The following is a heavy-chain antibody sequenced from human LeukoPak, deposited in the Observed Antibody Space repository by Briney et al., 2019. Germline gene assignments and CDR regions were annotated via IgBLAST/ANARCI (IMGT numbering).Heavy chain of an antibody. CDR1: EYTLTQLS. D-gene: IGHD6-19*01. CDR2: FDHEHGTT. J-gene: IGHJ4*02. Sequence: ASVKVSCKVSEYTLTQLSMHWVRQTPGKCLEWMGGFDHEHGTTIYAQKFQGRVTMTEDTSTDTGYLELSSLTSEDTAVYYCTSPPSLSSGWFFRYWGQGTLVTVS. CDR3: TSPPSLSSGWFFRY. V-gene: IGHV1-24*01.